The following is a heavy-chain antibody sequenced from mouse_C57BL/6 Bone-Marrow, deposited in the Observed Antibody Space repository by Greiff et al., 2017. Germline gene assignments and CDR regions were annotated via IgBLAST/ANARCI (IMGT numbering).Heavy chain of an antibody. CDR1: GYTFTDYE. Sequence: QVHVKQSGAELVRPGASVTLSCKASGYTFTDYEMHWVKQTPVHGLEWIGAIDPETGGTAYNQKFKGKAILTADKSSSTAYMGLRSLTSEDSAVYYCTRQGLYGSSQYYFDYWGQGTTLTVSS. D-gene: IGHD1-1*01. J-gene: IGHJ2*01. CDR3: TRQGLYGSSQYYFDY. V-gene: IGHV1-15*01. CDR2: IDPETGGT.